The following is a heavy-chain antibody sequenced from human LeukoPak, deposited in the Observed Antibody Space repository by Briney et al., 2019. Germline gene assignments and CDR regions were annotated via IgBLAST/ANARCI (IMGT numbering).Heavy chain of an antibody. Sequence: GGSLRLSCAASGFTFSTYSINWVRQAPGKGLEWVSYISSSSNFIYYADSVKGRFTISRDNARNSLHLQMNSLRAEDTAVYYCATIPSGSYYGPFDYWGQGTLVTVSS. CDR1: GFTFSTYS. CDR3: ATIPSGSYYGPFDY. J-gene: IGHJ4*02. D-gene: IGHD1-26*01. CDR2: ISSSSNFI. V-gene: IGHV3-48*01.